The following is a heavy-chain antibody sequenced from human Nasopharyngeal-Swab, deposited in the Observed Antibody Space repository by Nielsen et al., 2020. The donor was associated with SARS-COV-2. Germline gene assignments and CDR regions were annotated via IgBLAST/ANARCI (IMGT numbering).Heavy chain of an antibody. J-gene: IGHJ6*03. CDR3: ARDKGDGYNSDYYYMDV. D-gene: IGHD5-24*01. CDR2: IKQDGREK. Sequence: GGSLRLSCAASGFTFSSYWMSWVRQAPGKGLEWVANIKQDGREKYYVDSLKGRFTISRDNAKNSLYLQMNSLRAEDTAVYYCARDKGDGYNSDYYYMDVWGKGTTVTVSS. V-gene: IGHV3-7*05. CDR1: GFTFSSYW.